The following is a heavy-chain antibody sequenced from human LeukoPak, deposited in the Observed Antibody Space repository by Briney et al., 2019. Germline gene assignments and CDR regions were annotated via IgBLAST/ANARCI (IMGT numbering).Heavy chain of an antibody. D-gene: IGHD3-10*01. J-gene: IGHJ4*02. CDR2: ISSSGSYI. CDR3: ARFWTSETRRGSVDY. CDR1: GFTFSSYS. Sequence: GGSLRLSCAASGFTFSSYSMNWVRQAPGKGLEWVSSISSSGSYIYYADSVKGRFTISRDNAKDSLYLQMNSLRAEDTAVYYCARFWTSETRRGSVDYWGQGTLVTVSS. V-gene: IGHV3-21*01.